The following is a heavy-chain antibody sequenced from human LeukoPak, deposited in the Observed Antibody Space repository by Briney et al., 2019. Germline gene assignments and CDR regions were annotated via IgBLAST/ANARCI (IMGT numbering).Heavy chain of an antibody. CDR1: GFTFTNYW. CDR3: ARDDYGGTRY. J-gene: IGHJ4*02. CDR2: IKQDGSEK. Sequence: GESLRLSCAASGFTFTNYWMSWVRQAPGKGLEWVANIKQDGSEKYYVDSVKGRFTISRDNAKNSLYLQMNSLRAEDTALYYCARDDYGGTRYWGQGTLVTVSS. D-gene: IGHD4/OR15-4a*01. V-gene: IGHV3-7*01.